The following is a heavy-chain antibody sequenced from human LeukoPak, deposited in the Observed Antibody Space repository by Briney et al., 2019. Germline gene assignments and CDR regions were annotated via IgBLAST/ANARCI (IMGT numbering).Heavy chain of an antibody. J-gene: IGHJ4*02. CDR2: IRNDGSNE. CDR3: AKDYHHSIAVASGLDY. V-gene: IGHV3-30*02. CDR1: GFIFSSYG. Sequence: GGSLRLSCAASGFIFSSYGMHWVRQAPGKGLEWVAHIRNDGSNEYYAESVKGRLTISRDNSKNTLYLQMNSLRAEDTAVYYCAKDYHHSIAVASGLDYWGQGTLVAVSS. D-gene: IGHD6-19*01.